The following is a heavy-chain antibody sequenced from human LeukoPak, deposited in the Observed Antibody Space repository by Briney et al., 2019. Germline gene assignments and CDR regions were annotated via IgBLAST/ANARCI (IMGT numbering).Heavy chain of an antibody. D-gene: IGHD1-14*01. Sequence: GRSLRLSCAASGFTFSSYGMHWVRQAPGKGLEWVAVISYDGSNKYYADSVKGRFTISRDNSKNTLYLQMNSLRAEDTAVYYCAKEGTTRTPWGQGTTVTVSS. V-gene: IGHV3-30*18. CDR1: GFTFSSYG. CDR2: ISYDGSNK. J-gene: IGHJ6*02. CDR3: AKEGTTRTP.